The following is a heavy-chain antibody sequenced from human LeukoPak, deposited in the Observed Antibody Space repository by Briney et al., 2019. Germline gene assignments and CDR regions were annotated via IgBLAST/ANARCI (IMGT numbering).Heavy chain of an antibody. CDR3: ARGVARYYFDY. CDR2: FYYSGST. CDR1: GGSISSYY. D-gene: IGHD2-15*01. Sequence: PSETLSLTCTVSGGSISSYYWSWIRQPPGKGLEWIGYFYYSGSTNYNPSLKSRVTISVDTSKNQFSLKLSSVTAADTAVYYCARGVARYYFDYWAREPWSPSPQ. V-gene: IGHV4-59*01. J-gene: IGHJ4*02.